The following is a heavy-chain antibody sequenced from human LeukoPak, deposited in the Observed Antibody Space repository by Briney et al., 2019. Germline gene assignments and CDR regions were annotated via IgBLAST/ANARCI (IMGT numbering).Heavy chain of an antibody. Sequence: GGSLRLSCAASGFTFSSSAMNWVRQAPGKGLEWVSAISGSGGSTYYADSVKGRFTISRDNSRNTLYLQMNSLRAEDTAVYYCAKGTAVAGTYDYWGQGTLVTVSS. CDR3: AKGTAVAGTYDY. CDR1: GFTFSSSA. D-gene: IGHD6-19*01. CDR2: ISGSGGST. V-gene: IGHV3-23*01. J-gene: IGHJ4*02.